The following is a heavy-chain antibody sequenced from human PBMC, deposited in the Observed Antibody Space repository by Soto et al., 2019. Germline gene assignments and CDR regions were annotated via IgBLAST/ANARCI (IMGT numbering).Heavy chain of an antibody. CDR3: VRAPNFCDI. V-gene: IGHV1-46*01. J-gene: IGHJ4*02. Sequence: ASVKVSCKASGFPFTSFFIHWVRQAPGQGLEWMGVINPSRGSANYAQKFQGRLTLTRDTSSSTVYIDLSSLKSEDTALYYCVRAPNFCDIWGQGTLVTVSS. CDR2: INPSRGSA. CDR1: GFPFTSFF.